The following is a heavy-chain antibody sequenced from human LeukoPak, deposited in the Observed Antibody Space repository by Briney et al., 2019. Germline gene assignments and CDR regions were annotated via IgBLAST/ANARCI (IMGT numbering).Heavy chain of an antibody. J-gene: IGHJ4*02. CDR1: VGFVNSGSYS. CDR3: ARDERGRHYHADY. V-gene: IGHV4-61*03. CDR2: IYYSGST. D-gene: IGHD1-26*01. Sequence: SEPLSLICTVSVGFVNSGSYSWSWIRQPPGKGLEWIGYIYYSGSTSYNPSLRSRVTISEDTSKNHSSLDLTSVTAQDTVVHYSARDERGRHYHADYWGEGTLVTVSS.